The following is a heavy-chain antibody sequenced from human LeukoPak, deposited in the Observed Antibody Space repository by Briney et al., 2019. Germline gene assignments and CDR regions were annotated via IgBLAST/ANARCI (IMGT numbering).Heavy chain of an antibody. D-gene: IGHD2-2*01. CDR3: ARDAPRYCSSTSCYSFWFDP. V-gene: IGHV7-4-1*02. CDR2: INTNTGNP. CDR1: GYTFTSYA. Sequence: GASVKVSCKASGYTFTSYAMNWVRQAPGQGLEWMGWINTNTGNPTYAQGFTGRFVFSLDTSVSTAYLQISSLKAEDTAVYYCARDAPRYCSSTSCYSFWFDPWGQGTLVTVSP. J-gene: IGHJ5*02.